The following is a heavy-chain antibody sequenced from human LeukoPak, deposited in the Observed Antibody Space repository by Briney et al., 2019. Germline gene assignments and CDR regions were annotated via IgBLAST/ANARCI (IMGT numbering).Heavy chain of an antibody. CDR3: ARAAGLYYDFWSGYAH. J-gene: IGHJ4*02. CDR2: INPNSGGT. CDR1: GYTFTGYY. V-gene: IGHV1-2*06. D-gene: IGHD3-3*01. Sequence: ASVKVSCKASGYTFTGYYMHWVRQAPGQGLEWMGRINPNSGGTNYAQKFQGRVTMTRDTSISTAYMELSRLRSDDTAMYYCARAAGLYYDFWSGYAHWGQGTLVTVSS.